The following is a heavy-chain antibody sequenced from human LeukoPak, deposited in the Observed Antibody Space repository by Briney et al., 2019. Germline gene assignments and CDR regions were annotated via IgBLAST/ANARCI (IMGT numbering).Heavy chain of an antibody. CDR1: GFTFSNYG. V-gene: IGHV3-30*18. Sequence: TGGSLRLSCAASGFTFSNYGMHWVRQAPGKGLEGVAGISYDGSNKYYADPVKGRFTISRDISKKTLYLQMNSLRAEDTAVYYCAKDSSLGYYDTSSYPDYWGQGTLVTVSS. D-gene: IGHD3-22*01. CDR3: AKDSSLGYYDTSSYPDY. CDR2: ISYDGSNK. J-gene: IGHJ4*02.